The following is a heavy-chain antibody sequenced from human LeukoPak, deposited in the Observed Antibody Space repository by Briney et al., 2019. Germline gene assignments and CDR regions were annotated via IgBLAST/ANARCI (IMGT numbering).Heavy chain of an antibody. CDR3: ARHVSVGNLCYFDH. V-gene: IGHV4-59*08. CDR1: GGSLRSSF. D-gene: IGHD1-26*01. J-gene: IGHJ4*02. Sequence: SETLSLTCIVSGGSLRSSFWSWIRQPPGKELEWIAYMYDSGSTNSNPSLKSRVTVSVDTSKNQFSLKLSSVTAADSAVYYCARHVSVGNLCYFDHWGQGILVTVSS. CDR2: MYDSGST.